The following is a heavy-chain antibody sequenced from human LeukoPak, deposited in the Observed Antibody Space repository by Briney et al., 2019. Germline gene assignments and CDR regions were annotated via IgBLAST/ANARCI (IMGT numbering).Heavy chain of an antibody. CDR2: ISGSGGST. V-gene: IGHV3-23*01. CDR1: GFTFSSYA. J-gene: IGHJ5*02. CDR3: AKDRGCSSTSCYIHEFVHGTSQATHSGLDP. Sequence: PGGSLRLSCAASGFTFSSYAMSWVRQAPGKGLEWVSAISGSGGSTYYADSVKGRFTISRDNSKNTLYLQMNSLRAEDTAVYYCAKDRGCSSTSCYIHEFVHGTSQATHSGLDPWGQGTLVTVSS. D-gene: IGHD2-2*02.